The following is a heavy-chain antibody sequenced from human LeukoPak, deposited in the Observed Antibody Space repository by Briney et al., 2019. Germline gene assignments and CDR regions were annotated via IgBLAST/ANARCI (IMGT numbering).Heavy chain of an antibody. CDR3: ASSVFYYYDSSGYYPN. V-gene: IGHV4-39*07. D-gene: IGHD3-22*01. CDR2: IFHSGST. CDR1: GGSISSNSYY. Sequence: SETLSLTCTVSGGSISSNSYYWGWIRQPPGKGLKWIGTIFHSGSTYYNPSLKSRVTISVDTSKNQFSLKLSSVTAADTAAYYCASSVFYYYDSSGYYPNWGQGTLVTVSS. J-gene: IGHJ4*02.